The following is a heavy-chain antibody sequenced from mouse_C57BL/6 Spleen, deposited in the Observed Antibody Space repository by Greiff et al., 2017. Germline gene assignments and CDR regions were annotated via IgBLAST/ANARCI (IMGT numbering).Heavy chain of an antibody. CDR1: GFSFNTYA. CDR2: IRSKSNNYAT. CDR3: VSPDISGVAWFAY. J-gene: IGHJ3*01. V-gene: IGHV10-1*01. Sequence: EVNVVESGGGLVQPTGSLKLSCAASGFSFNTYAMNWVRQAPGKGLEWVARIRSKSNNYATYYADSLKDRFTISRDDSESMLYLQMNNLKTEGTAMYYCVSPDISGVAWFAYWGQGTLVTVSA. D-gene: IGHD3-2*02.